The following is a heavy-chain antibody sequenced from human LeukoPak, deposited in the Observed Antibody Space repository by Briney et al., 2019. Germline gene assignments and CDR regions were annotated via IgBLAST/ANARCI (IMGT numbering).Heavy chain of an antibody. CDR3: ARDAPGDGSGYSYAAYYFDY. D-gene: IGHD3-22*01. CDR2: ISFDGSDE. J-gene: IGHJ4*02. V-gene: IGHV3-30*01. CDR1: GFTFSNYA. Sequence: GGSLRLSCAASGFTFSNYAMHWVRQVPGKGLEWVAVISFDGSDESYADSVKGQFTISRDNSMNTLYLHMNSLRAEDTAVYYCARDAPGDGSGYSYAAYYFDYWGQGTLVTVSS.